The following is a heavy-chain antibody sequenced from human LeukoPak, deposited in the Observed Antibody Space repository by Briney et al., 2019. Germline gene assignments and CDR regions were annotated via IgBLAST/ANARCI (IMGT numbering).Heavy chain of an antibody. CDR2: ISAGGGST. CDR1: GFTFSNYA. V-gene: IGHV3-23*01. CDR3: AKEIVAVGLDAFDV. Sequence: PGGSLRLSCAASGFTFSNYAMSWVRQAPGKGLEWVSAISAGGGSTYYADSVNGRFTISRDNSKNVVYLQMNSLRAEDTAVYYCAKEIVAVGLDAFDVWGQGTMVTVSS. J-gene: IGHJ3*01. D-gene: IGHD5-12*01.